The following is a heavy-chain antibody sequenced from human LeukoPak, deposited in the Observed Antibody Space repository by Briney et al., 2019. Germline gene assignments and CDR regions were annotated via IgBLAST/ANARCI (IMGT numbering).Heavy chain of an antibody. CDR3: TRGSDGEYDP. D-gene: IGHD2/OR15-2a*01. CDR2: VHYTGIT. V-gene: IGHV4-59*08. CDR1: SGSISSYY. Sequence: PSETLSLTCTVSSGSISSYYWSWIRQPPGKELEWIGYVHYTGITNYSPSLKSRVTISLDTSKKQFSLKLSSVTAADTAVYYCTRGSDGEYDPWGQGTLVTVSS. J-gene: IGHJ5*02.